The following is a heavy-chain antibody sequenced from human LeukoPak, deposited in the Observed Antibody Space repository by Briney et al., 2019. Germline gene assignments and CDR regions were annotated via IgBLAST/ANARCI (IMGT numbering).Heavy chain of an antibody. J-gene: IGHJ1*01. CDR3: TSPQADSGATYFRH. D-gene: IGHD6-19*01. CDR1: GFTFSGST. V-gene: IGHV3-73*01. CDR2: IRSKVSSYAT. Sequence: GGSLRLPCAASGFTFSGSTMHWVRQASGKGLEWIGRIRSKVSSYATAYAASVKGRFTISRDDAKNTAYLQMDSLKTEDTAVYYCTSPQADSGATYFRHWGQGTLVTVSS.